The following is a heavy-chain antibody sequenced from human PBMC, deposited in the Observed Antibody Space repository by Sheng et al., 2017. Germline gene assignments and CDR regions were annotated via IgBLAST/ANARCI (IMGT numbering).Heavy chain of an antibody. CDR2: INHSGST. V-gene: IGHV4-34*01. CDR1: GGSFSGYY. CDR3: ARIIGGDYSNYGMDV. Sequence: QVQLQQWGAGLLKPSETLSLTCAVYGGSFSGYYWSWIRQPPGKGLEWIGEINHSGSTNYNPSLKSRVTISVDTSKNQFSLKLSSVTAADTAVYYCARIIGGDYSNYGMDVWGQGTTVTVSS. D-gene: IGHD4-17*01. J-gene: IGHJ6*02.